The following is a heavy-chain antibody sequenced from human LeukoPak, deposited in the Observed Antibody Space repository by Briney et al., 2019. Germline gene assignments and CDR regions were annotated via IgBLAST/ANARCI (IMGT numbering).Heavy chain of an antibody. V-gene: IGHV4-34*01. CDR2: INHSGST. CDR1: GGSFSGYY. Sequence: KPSETQSLTCAVYGGSFSGYYWSWIRQPPGKGLEWIGEINHSGSTNYNPSLKSRVTISVDTSKNQFSLKLSSVTAADTAVYYCARAGSYWYYFDYWGQGTLVTVSS. CDR3: ARAGSYWYYFDY. D-gene: IGHD3-10*01. J-gene: IGHJ4*02.